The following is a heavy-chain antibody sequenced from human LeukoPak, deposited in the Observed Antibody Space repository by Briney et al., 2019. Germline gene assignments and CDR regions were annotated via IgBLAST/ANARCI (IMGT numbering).Heavy chain of an antibody. Sequence: GGSLRLSCAASGFTFSSYAMSWVRQAPGKGLEWVSAISGSDDSTYYADSVKGRFTISRDNSKNTLYLQMNSLRAEDTAVYYCARDLTAGGTGYRTNAFDMWGQGTMVTVSS. V-gene: IGHV3-23*01. CDR2: ISGSDDST. J-gene: IGHJ3*02. CDR3: ARDLTAGGTGYRTNAFDM. D-gene: IGHD2-8*02. CDR1: GFTFSSYA.